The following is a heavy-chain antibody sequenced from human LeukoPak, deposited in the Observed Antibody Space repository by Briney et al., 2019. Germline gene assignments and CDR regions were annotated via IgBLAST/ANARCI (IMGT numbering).Heavy chain of an antibody. J-gene: IGHJ4*02. V-gene: IGHV3-30-3*01. CDR3: ARDYWWNYDY. D-gene: IGHD1-7*01. CDR2: ISKDGSDK. CDR1: GFXXSDYA. Sequence: GSLRLXXAASGFXXSDYAMHXVRQAPGKGLEWVAVISKDGSDKYYPGSVRGRFTISRDNSKNTIYLQMDSLRAEDTAIYYCARDYWWNYDYWGQGTLVTVSS.